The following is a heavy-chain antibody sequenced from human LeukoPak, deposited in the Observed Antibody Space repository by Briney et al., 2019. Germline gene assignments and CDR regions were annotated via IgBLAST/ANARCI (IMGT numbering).Heavy chain of an antibody. CDR2: ISAYNGNT. Sequence: ASVKVSCKASGGTFSSYAISWVRQAPGQGLEWMGWISAYNGNTNYAQKLQGRVTMTTDTSTSTAYMELRSLRSDDTAVYYCARYAPGDLNFDYWGQGTLVTVSS. CDR3: ARYAPGDLNFDY. J-gene: IGHJ4*02. CDR1: GGTFSSYA. V-gene: IGHV1-18*01.